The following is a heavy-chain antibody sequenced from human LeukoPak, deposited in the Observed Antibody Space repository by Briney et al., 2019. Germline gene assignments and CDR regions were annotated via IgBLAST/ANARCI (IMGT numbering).Heavy chain of an antibody. CDR1: GGSISSYY. D-gene: IGHD6-19*01. V-gene: IGHV4-4*07. CDR2: IYTSGST. J-gene: IGHJ6*02. Sequence: SETLSLTCTVSGGSISSYYWSWIRQPAGKGLEWIGRIYTSGSTNYNPSLKSRVTMSVDTSKNQFSLKLSSVTAADTAVYYCAREGYSSGWADYYHYGMDVWGQGTTVTVSS. CDR3: AREGYSSGWADYYHYGMDV.